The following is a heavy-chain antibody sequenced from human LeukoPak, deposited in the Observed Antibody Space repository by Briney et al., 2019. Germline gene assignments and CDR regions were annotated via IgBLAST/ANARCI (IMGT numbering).Heavy chain of an antibody. D-gene: IGHD2-15*01. CDR3: AKEHRSSYWEPAFDI. J-gene: IGHJ3*02. Sequence: GGSLRLSCAASGFTFSSDAMSWVRQAPGKGLEWVSGISGGGGTTYYADSVKGRFTISRDNSKNTLYLQMNSLRAEDTAVYYCAKEHRSSYWEPAFDIWGQGTMVTVSS. CDR1: GFTFSSDA. CDR2: ISGGGGTT. V-gene: IGHV3-23*01.